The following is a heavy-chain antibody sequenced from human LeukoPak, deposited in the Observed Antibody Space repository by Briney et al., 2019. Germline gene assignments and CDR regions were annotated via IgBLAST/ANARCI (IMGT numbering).Heavy chain of an antibody. Sequence: SETLSLTCAVYGGSFSGYYWSWIRQPPGKGLEWIGEINHSGSTNYNPSLKSRVTISVDTSKNQFSLKLSSVTAADTAVYYCARTYYDFWSGYYYFDYWGQGTLVTVFS. CDR1: GGSFSGYY. CDR2: INHSGST. CDR3: ARTYYDFWSGYYYFDY. D-gene: IGHD3-3*01. V-gene: IGHV4-34*01. J-gene: IGHJ4*02.